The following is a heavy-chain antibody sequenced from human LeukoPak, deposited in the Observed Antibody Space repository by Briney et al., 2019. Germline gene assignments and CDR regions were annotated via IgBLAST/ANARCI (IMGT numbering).Heavy chain of an antibody. V-gene: IGHV3-23*01. CDR3: ASGADYGDYVSLFDY. J-gene: IGHJ4*02. CDR1: GFTFTKCA. D-gene: IGHD4-17*01. CDR2: ITTTGDTA. Sequence: TGGSLRLSCVASGFTFTKCAMSWIRQAPGKGLEWVAIITTTGDTAYYADSVKGRFTISRDNSKNTLYLQMNSLRAEDTAVYYCASGADYGDYVSLFDYWGQGTLVTVSS.